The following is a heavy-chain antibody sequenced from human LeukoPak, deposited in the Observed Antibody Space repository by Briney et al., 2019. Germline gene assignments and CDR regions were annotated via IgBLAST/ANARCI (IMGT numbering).Heavy chain of an antibody. CDR3: ARSVSD. Sequence: GGSLRLSCVASGFTFSSYWMHWVRQAPGKGLVWVSRISTDGITTSYADSVKGRFTISRDNAKNTLYLQMNSLRAEDTAMYYCARSVSDWGRGTLVTVSS. J-gene: IGHJ4*02. V-gene: IGHV3-74*01. CDR1: GFTFSSYW. CDR2: ISTDGITT.